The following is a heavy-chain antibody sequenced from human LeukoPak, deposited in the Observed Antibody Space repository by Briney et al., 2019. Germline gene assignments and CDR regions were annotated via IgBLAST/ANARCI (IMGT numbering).Heavy chain of an antibody. V-gene: IGHV3-23*01. Sequence: GGSLRLSCAASGFTVSSNYMSWVRQAPGRGLEWVSSITASGGNTNHADSVKGRFTISRDNSKKTLYLQMNSLKVEDAAIYYCAIRGATGKHFEYWGQGAQVTVSS. D-gene: IGHD1-26*01. CDR2: ITASGGNT. J-gene: IGHJ4*02. CDR1: GFTVSSNY. CDR3: AIRGATGKHFEY.